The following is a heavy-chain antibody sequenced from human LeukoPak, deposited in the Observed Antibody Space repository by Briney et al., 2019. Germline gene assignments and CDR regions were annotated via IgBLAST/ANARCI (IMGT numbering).Heavy chain of an antibody. D-gene: IGHD3-22*01. Sequence: PSETLSLTCTVSGGSISSGGYYWSWIRQPPGKGLEWIGYIYYSGSTYQNSSLKSRVTISVDTSKNQFSLNLTSLTAADTAVYYCARLMGSSGPDSWGQGTLVTVSS. CDR3: ARLMGSSGPDS. CDR2: IYYSGST. V-gene: IGHV4-30-2*03. CDR1: GGSISSGGYY. J-gene: IGHJ4*02.